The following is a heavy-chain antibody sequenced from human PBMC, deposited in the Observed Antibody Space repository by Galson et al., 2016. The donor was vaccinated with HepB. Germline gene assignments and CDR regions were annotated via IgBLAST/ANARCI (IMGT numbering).Heavy chain of an antibody. Sequence: SETLSLTCTVSGGSISSSSSYWGWIRQPPGKGLEWIGSIYYTGNTNYKPSLESRVTISVDTAKNHLSLRLNSVTAADTAVYYCATGIVVAGKMYYYYMDVWGKGTSVTVSS. V-gene: IGHV4-39*01. D-gene: IGHD6-13*01. J-gene: IGHJ6*03. CDR2: IYYTGNT. CDR1: GGSISSSSSY. CDR3: ATGIVVAGKMYYYYMDV.